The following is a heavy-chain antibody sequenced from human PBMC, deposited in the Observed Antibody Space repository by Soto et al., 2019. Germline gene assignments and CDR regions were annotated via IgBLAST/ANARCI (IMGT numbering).Heavy chain of an antibody. J-gene: IGHJ4*02. CDR1: GFTFSTYS. Sequence: EVQLEESGGGLVQPGGSLRLSCAASGFTFSTYSMTWVRRAPGKGLEWVSYISGTSGSIYYADSAKGRFTISRDNAKNSLYLQMNSLRDEDTAVYYCARVRGPLYSSGWNDYWGQGTLVTVSS. D-gene: IGHD6-19*01. CDR2: ISGTSGSI. CDR3: ARVRGPLYSSGWNDY. V-gene: IGHV3-48*02.